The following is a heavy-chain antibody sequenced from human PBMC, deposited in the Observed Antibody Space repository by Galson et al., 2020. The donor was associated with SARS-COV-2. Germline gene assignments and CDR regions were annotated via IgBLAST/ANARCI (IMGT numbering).Heavy chain of an antibody. J-gene: IGHJ4*01. CDR3: DRIASSGESGRYYFDY. Sequence: SRPTLVNPTQTLTLTWTFPGFSLSTSGMCMSWIRQAPGKELEWTASTAWDDDKFYSTSLKTRLTISKDTSKHQGVLTMPNMDPVDTATYDCDRIASSGESGRYYFDYWGHGTLVTVSA. D-gene: IGHD3-22*01. CDR2: TAWDDDK. V-gene: IGHV2-70*17. CDR1: GFSLSTSGMC.